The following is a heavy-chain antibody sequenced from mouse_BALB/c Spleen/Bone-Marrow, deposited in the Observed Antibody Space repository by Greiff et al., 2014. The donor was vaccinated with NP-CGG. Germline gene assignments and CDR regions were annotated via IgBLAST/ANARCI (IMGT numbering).Heavy chain of an antibody. D-gene: IGHD2-3*01. J-gene: IGHJ4*01. CDR3: AREGYYLYYAMDY. CDR1: GFTFSDFY. V-gene: IGHV7-1*02. CDR2: SRNKANDYTT. Sequence: EVKLVESGGGLVQPGGSLRLSCATSGFTFSDFYMEWVRQPPGKRLEWIAASRNKANDYTTEYSASVKGRFIVPRDTSQSILYLQMNALRAEDTAIYYCAREGYYLYYAMDYWGQGTSVTVSS.